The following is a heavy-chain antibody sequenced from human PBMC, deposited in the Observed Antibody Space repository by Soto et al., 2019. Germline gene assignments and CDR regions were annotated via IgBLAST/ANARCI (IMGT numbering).Heavy chain of an antibody. CDR2: IKQDGSEK. V-gene: IGHV3-7*01. J-gene: IGHJ6*03. CDR3: ARVGGYCSGGSCYPPVYYYMDV. CDR1: GFTFSSYW. D-gene: IGHD2-15*01. Sequence: GGSLRLSCAASGFTFSSYWMSWVRQAPGKGLEWVANIKQDGSEKYYVDSVKGRFTISRDNAKNSLYLQMNSLRAEDTAVYYCARVGGYCSGGSCYPPVYYYMDVWGKGTTVTVSS.